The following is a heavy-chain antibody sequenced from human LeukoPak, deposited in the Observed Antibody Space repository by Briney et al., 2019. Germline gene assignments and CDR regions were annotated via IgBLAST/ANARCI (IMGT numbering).Heavy chain of an antibody. J-gene: IGHJ4*02. Sequence: GASVKVSCKASGYTFTDYGIHWVRQAPGQGLEWMGWISTYNGNTNYVRNLQGRVAMTTDASTSTAFMELRSLRSDDTAVYYCARVLGRKIAVAGDDYWGQGTLVTVSS. CDR2: ISTYNGNT. D-gene: IGHD6-19*01. CDR3: ARVLGRKIAVAGDDY. V-gene: IGHV1-18*01. CDR1: GYTFTDYG.